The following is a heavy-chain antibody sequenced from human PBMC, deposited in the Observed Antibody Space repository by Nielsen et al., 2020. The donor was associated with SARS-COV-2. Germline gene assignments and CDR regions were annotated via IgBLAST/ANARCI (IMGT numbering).Heavy chain of an antibody. CDR3: AGGSGSYSYYYGMDV. J-gene: IGHJ6*02. CDR2: ISYDGSNK. CDR1: GFTFSNYG. Sequence: GESLKISCAASGFTFSNYGLHWVRQAPAKGLEWVAVISYDGSNKYYADSVKGRFTISRDNSKNTLYLQMNSLRAEDTAVYYCAGGSGSYSYYYGMDVWGQGTTVTVSS. D-gene: IGHD3-10*01. V-gene: IGHV3-30-3*01.